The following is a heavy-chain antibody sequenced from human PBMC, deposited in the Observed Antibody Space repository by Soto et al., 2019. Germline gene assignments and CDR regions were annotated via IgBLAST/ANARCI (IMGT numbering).Heavy chain of an antibody. V-gene: IGHV1-18*01. D-gene: IGHD3-3*01. CDR2: ISAYNGNT. CDR3: ARVPITIFGVVPGGLHFDC. J-gene: IGHJ4*02. CDR1: GYTFTSYG. Sequence: GASVKVSCKASGYTFTSYGISWVRQAPGQGLEWMGWISAYNGNTNYAQKLQGRVTMTTDTSTSTAYMELRSLRSDDTAVYYCARVPITIFGVVPGGLHFDCWGQGTLVTVSS.